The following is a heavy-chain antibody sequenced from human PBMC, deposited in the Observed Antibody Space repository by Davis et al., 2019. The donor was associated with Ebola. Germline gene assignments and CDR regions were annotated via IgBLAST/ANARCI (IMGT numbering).Heavy chain of an antibody. D-gene: IGHD2-8*01. CDR2: VKPSGIT. V-gene: IGHV4-34*01. J-gene: IGHJ4*02. Sequence: MPSETLSLTCAFYGGSLSDYEWSWIRRPPGKGLEWIGEVKPSGITNYNPSLKSRLAISIDTSKNLVSLRLTSVTAADTAAYYCARGQTPQYVYWGQGTLVTVSS. CDR3: ARGQTPQYVY. CDR1: GGSLSDYE.